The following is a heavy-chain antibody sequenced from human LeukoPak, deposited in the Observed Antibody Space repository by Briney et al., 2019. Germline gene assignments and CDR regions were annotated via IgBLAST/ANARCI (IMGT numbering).Heavy chain of an antibody. Sequence: PGGSLRLSCAASGFTFSSYGMHWVRQAPGKGLEWVAFIRYDGSNKYYADSVKGRFTISRDNSKNTLYLQMNSLRAEDTAVYYCARRSVYCSSTSCYTIDYWGQGTLDTVSS. D-gene: IGHD2-2*02. CDR3: ARRSVYCSSTSCYTIDY. J-gene: IGHJ4*02. V-gene: IGHV3-30*02. CDR1: GFTFSSYG. CDR2: IRYDGSNK.